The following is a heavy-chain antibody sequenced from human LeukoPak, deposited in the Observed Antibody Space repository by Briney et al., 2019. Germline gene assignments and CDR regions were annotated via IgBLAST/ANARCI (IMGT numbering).Heavy chain of an antibody. J-gene: IGHJ1*01. CDR3: ARGPNDIVVVPAAKGYFQH. CDR2: IIPILGIA. CDR1: GGTFSSYA. D-gene: IGHD2-2*01. V-gene: IGHV1-69*04. Sequence: SVKVSCKASGGTFSSYAISWVRQAPGQGLEWMGRIIPILGIANYAQKFQGRVTITADESTSTAYMELSSLRSEDTAVYYCARGPNDIVVVPAAKGYFQHWGQGTLVTVSS.